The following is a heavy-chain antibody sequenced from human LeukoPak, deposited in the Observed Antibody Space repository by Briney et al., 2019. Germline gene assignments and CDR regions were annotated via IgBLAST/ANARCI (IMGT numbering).Heavy chain of an antibody. CDR2: ISWNSGSI. D-gene: IGHD3-16*01. CDR1: GFTFDDHT. J-gene: IGHJ4*02. Sequence: PGGSLRLSCAASGFTFDDHTMHWVRQAPGKGLEWVAGISWNSGSIGYADSVKGRFTISRDNSKNTLYLQMGSLRAEDMAVYYCATNYDYVWGSYEYWGQGTLVTVSS. V-gene: IGHV3-9*03. CDR3: ATNYDYVWGSYEY.